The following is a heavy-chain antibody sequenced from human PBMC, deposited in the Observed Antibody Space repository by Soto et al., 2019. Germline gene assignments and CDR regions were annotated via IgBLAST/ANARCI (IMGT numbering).Heavy chain of an antibody. Sequence: PETLSPTCAVSGYSIASGYYWAWIRQSPGKGLEWIGSIYHAGSVYYNPSLNSRVAVSLDTSKNHFSLKLTSVTAADTAVYYCARTFYYYGMDVWGQGTTVTAP. J-gene: IGHJ6*02. V-gene: IGHV4-38-2*01. CDR2: IYHAGSV. CDR1: GYSIASGYY. CDR3: ARTFYYYGMDV.